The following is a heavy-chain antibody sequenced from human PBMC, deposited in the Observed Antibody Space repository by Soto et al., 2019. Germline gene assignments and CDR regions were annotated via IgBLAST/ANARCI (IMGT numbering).Heavy chain of an antibody. CDR3: ARHDSTPIFGVVGGMDV. CDR1: GDSFTSYW. Sequence: GESLKISGKGSGDSFTSYWIGWVRQMPGKGLEWMGIIYPGDSDTRYSPSFQGQVTISADKSISTAYLQWSSLKASDTAMYYCARHDSTPIFGVVGGMDVWGQGTTVTVSS. CDR2: IYPGDSDT. D-gene: IGHD3-3*01. V-gene: IGHV5-51*01. J-gene: IGHJ6*02.